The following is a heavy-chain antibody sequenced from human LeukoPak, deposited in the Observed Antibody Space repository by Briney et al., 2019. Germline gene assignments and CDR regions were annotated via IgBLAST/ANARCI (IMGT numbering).Heavy chain of an antibody. V-gene: IGHV1-18*01. CDR1: GYTFTSYD. CDR2: ISAYNHNT. J-gene: IGHJ1*01. Sequence: APVKVSCKASGYTFTSYDITWVRQAPGQGLEWMGWISAYNHNTNYAQKFQGRVTMTTDTSTNTAYMELRSLRSDDTAVYYCAKTSYCSSTSCFEYFPQWGQGTLVTVSS. D-gene: IGHD2-2*01. CDR3: AKTSYCSSTSCFEYFPQ.